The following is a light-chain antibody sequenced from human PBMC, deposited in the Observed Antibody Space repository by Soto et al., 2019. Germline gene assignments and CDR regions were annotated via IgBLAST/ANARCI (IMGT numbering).Light chain of an antibody. CDR2: RNN. Sequence: QSVLTQPPSASGTPGQRVTISCSGSSSNIGSNYVYWYQQLPGTAPKLLIYRNNRRPSGVPDRFSGSKSGTSAPLVISGLRSEDEADYYCAAWDDSLSGYVFGTGTKVTVL. CDR1: SSNIGSNY. CDR3: AAWDDSLSGYV. J-gene: IGLJ1*01. V-gene: IGLV1-47*01.